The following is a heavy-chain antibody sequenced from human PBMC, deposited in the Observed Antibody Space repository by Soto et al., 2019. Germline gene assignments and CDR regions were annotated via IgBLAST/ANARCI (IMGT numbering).Heavy chain of an antibody. Sequence: PSETLSLTCTVSGGSISRGVYYWIWIRQHPGKGLEWIGYIYYSGSTYYNPSLKSRVTISVDTSKNQFSLKLSSVTAADTAVYYCARDQELRFLEWFPTSYGMDVWGQGTTVTVSS. CDR2: IYYSGST. V-gene: IGHV4-31*03. CDR3: ARDQELRFLEWFPTSYGMDV. J-gene: IGHJ6*02. D-gene: IGHD3-3*01. CDR1: GGSISRGVYY.